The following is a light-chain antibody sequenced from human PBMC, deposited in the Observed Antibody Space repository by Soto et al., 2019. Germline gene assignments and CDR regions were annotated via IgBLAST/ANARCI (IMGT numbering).Light chain of an antibody. J-gene: IGKJ1*01. CDR2: KAS. CDR1: QSISSL. Sequence: IKMGNSTSKLCAKVGDRVTITCRASQSISSLLAWYQQKPGKAPKLLIYKASSLESGVPSRFSGSGSGTEFTLTISSLQPDDFATYYCQQYNSYPTFGEGTNVDIK. CDR3: QQYNSYPT. V-gene: IGKV1-5*03.